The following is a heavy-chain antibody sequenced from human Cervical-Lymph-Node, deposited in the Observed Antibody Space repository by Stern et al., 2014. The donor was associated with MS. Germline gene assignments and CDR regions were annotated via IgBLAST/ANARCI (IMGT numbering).Heavy chain of an antibody. CDR3: AKEGGNWFDP. CDR1: GFTSSSYA. CDR2: ISNDGIDK. J-gene: IGHJ5*02. Sequence: VPLVESGGGVVQPGRSLRLSCAASGFTSSSYAMHWVRQAPGKGLEWVAVISNDGIDKYYADSVKGRFTISRDISKNTLYLQMNSLRTEDTAVYYCAKEGGNWFDPWGQGTLVTVSS. V-gene: IGHV3-30*01.